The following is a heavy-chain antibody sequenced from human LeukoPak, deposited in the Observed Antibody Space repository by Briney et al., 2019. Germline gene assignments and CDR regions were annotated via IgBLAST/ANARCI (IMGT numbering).Heavy chain of an antibody. CDR1: GFTFSSYS. V-gene: IGHV3-21*04. CDR3: AKDDAWLRFGE. J-gene: IGHJ4*02. CDR2: ISSSSIYI. Sequence: GGSLRLSCAASGFTFSSYSMNWVRQAPGKGLEWVSSISSSSIYIYYADSVKGRFTISRDNAKNTLYLEVISLTAEDTAVYYCAKDDAWLRFGEWSQGTLVTVSS. D-gene: IGHD3-10*01.